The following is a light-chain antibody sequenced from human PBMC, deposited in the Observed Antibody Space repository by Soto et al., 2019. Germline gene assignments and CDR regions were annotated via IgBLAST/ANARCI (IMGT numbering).Light chain of an antibody. CDR3: QQYITYWT. V-gene: IGKV1-17*01. CDR2: DAS. J-gene: IGKJ1*01. Sequence: DIQMTQSPSSLSASVGDRVTITCRASQGIRHDLGWYHQKPGKAPKLLIYDASSLRSGVPSRFSGSGSGTEFTLTISSLQPDDFATYYCQQYITYWTFGQGTKVDIK. CDR1: QGIRHD.